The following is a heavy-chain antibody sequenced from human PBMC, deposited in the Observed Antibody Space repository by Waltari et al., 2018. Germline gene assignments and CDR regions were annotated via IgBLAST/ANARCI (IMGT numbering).Heavy chain of an antibody. CDR1: GGSISSSSYY. CDR2: IYYSGRT. D-gene: IGHD3-3*01. Sequence: QLQLQESGPGLVKPSETLSLTCTVSGGSISSSSYYWGWIRQPPGKGLEWIGSIYYSGRTYYNQSLKSRVTISVDTSKNQFSRKLSSVTAADTAVYYCARGLRITIFGVVTPFYYYMDVWGKGTTVTVSS. V-gene: IGHV4-39*07. CDR3: ARGLRITIFGVVTPFYYYMDV. J-gene: IGHJ6*03.